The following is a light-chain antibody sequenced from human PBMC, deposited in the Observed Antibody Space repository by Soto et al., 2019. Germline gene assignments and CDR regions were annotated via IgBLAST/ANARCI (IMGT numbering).Light chain of an antibody. J-gene: IGLJ2*01. CDR1: NSDIGAYDY. CDR3: GSYASATLI. CDR2: EVT. V-gene: IGLV2-14*01. Sequence: QSALNQPASVSGSPGQSITISCTGSNSDIGAYDYVSWYQQHPGKPPTLLIYEVTFRPSGVPNRFSGSKSGNTATLTISGLLTEDEADYYCGSYASATLIFGGGTKVTVL.